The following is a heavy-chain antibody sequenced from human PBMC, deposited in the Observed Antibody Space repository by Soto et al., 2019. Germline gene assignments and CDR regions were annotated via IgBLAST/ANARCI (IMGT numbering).Heavy chain of an antibody. CDR3: AKDSVGYCSSTSCYTLFDY. Sequence: GGSLRLSCAASGFTFSSYAMSWVRQAPGKGLEWVSAISGSGGSTYYADSVKGRFTISRDNSKNTLYLQMNSLRAEDTAVYYCAKDSVGYCSSTSCYTLFDYWGQGALVTVSS. CDR2: ISGSGGST. D-gene: IGHD2-2*01. CDR1: GFTFSSYA. J-gene: IGHJ4*02. V-gene: IGHV3-23*01.